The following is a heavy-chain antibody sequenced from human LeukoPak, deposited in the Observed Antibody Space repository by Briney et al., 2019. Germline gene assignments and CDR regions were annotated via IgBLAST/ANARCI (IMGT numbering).Heavy chain of an antibody. CDR3: ANNGEHYDFWSGPYYYYYMDV. CDR1: GFTFSSYG. V-gene: IGHV3-30*02. CDR2: IRYDGSNK. J-gene: IGHJ6*03. D-gene: IGHD3-3*01. Sequence: GGSLRLSCAASGFTFSSYGMHWVRQAPGKGLEWVAFIRYDGSNKYYADSVKGRFTISRDNSKNTLYLQMNSLRAEDTAVYYCANNGEHYDFWSGPYYYYYMDVWGKGTTVTVSS.